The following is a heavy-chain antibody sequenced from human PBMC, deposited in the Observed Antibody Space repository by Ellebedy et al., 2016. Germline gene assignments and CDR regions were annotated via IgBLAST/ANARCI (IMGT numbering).Heavy chain of an antibody. V-gene: IGHV4-39*01. CDR2: IYFSGST. CDR1: GGSISRSTYY. J-gene: IGHJ6*02. Sequence: SETLSLTCTVSGGSISRSTYYWGRIRQPPGKGLEWIGSIYFSGSTYYNPSLKSRVTISVDTSKKQFSLRLSSVTAADTAVYYCARHQPSYGSGSYYTNYYGMDVWGQGTTVTVSS. CDR3: ARHQPSYGSGSYYTNYYGMDV. D-gene: IGHD3-10*01.